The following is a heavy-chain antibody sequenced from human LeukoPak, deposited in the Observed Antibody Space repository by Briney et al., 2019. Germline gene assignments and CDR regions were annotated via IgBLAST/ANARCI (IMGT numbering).Heavy chain of an antibody. CDR3: ARPSINDYGDFGY. CDR2: ISGTSNSYK. CDR1: GLTFSIYS. V-gene: IGHV3-21*01. J-gene: IGHJ4*02. Sequence: GGSLRLSCAASGLTFSIYSLNWARQAPGKGLEWISSISGTSNSYKYYADSVKGRFTISRDDAKNSLYLQMNSLRAEDTAVYYCARPSINDYGDFGYWGQGTLVTVSS. D-gene: IGHD4-17*01.